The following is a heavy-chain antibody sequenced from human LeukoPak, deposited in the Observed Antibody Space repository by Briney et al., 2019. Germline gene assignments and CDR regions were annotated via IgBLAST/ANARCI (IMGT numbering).Heavy chain of an antibody. CDR3: ARDGEYGTESYYSGCFDY. CDR1: GYSFTAFY. V-gene: IGHV1-2*02. Sequence: VGSVKVSCKASGYSFTAFYIHWVRQAPGQGLEWMGWIHPKSGETNYAYKFRGRVTITRDTSISTTYMDLGSLGSDDTAVYYCARDGEYGTESYYSGCFDYWGQGTLVTVSS. CDR2: IHPKSGET. D-gene: IGHD3-10*01. J-gene: IGHJ4*02.